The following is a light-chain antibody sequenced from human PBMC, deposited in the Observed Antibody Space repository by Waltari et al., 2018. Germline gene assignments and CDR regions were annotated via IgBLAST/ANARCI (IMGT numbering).Light chain of an antibody. CDR1: QSVGTY. CDR2: DAS. Sequence: DIVLTQSPATLSLSPGERATLSCRASQSVGTYLSWYQQKPGQAPRILIYDASNRATGIPARFSGSGSGTDFTLTISSLEPEDFAVYYCQQRSNWPPITFGQGTRLELK. V-gene: IGKV3-11*01. CDR3: QQRSNWPPIT. J-gene: IGKJ5*01.